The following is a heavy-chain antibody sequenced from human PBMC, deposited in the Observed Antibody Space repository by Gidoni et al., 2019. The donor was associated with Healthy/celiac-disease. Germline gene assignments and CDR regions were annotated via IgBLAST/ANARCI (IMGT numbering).Heavy chain of an antibody. CDR2: ITPSGGST. D-gene: IGHD1-1*01. CDR1: GYTFTSYN. J-gene: IGHJ4*02. V-gene: IGHV1-46*01. Sequence: QVQLVPSGAEVKKPGASVKVSCKAPGYTFTSYNMHWVRQAPGQGLEWRGVITPSGGSTSYAQKCQGRVTMTRDTSTSTVYMELSSLGSEDTAVYYCAREERTTGIGDYWGQGTLVTVSS. CDR3: AREERTTGIGDY.